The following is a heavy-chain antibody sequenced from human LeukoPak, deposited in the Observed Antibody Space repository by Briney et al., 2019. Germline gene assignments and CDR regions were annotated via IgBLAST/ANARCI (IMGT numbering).Heavy chain of an antibody. Sequence: ASVTVSCTASGYTFTGYYMHWVRQAPGQGLEWMGWINPNSGGTNYAQKFQGRVTMTRDTSISTAYMELSRLRSDDTAVYYCAREKSYYDSSGYYNYWGQGTLVTVSS. J-gene: IGHJ4*02. CDR3: AREKSYYDSSGYYNY. V-gene: IGHV1-2*02. CDR1: GYTFTGYY. D-gene: IGHD3-22*01. CDR2: INPNSGGT.